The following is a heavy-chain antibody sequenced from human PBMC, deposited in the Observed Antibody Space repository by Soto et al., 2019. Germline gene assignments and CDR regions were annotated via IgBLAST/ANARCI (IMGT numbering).Heavy chain of an antibody. Sequence: SVKVSCKASGGTFSSYAISWVRQAPGQGLEWMGGIIPIFGTANYAQKFQGRVTITTDESTSTAYMELSSLRSEDTAVYYCARDSRWYQLDWAITHRNYYGMDVWGQGTTVTVSS. D-gene: IGHD2-2*01. CDR2: IIPIFGTA. CDR3: ARDSRWYQLDWAITHRNYYGMDV. J-gene: IGHJ6*02. CDR1: GGTFSSYA. V-gene: IGHV1-69*05.